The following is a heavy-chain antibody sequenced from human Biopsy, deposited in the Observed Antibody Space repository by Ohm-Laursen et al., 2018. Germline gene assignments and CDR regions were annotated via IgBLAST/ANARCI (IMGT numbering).Heavy chain of an antibody. CDR1: RYTFTTYY. CDR2: INPGGNST. J-gene: IGHJ4*02. V-gene: IGHV1-46*01. CDR3: VLASFDY. Sequence: SAYASCTASRYTFTTYYIHWVRQAPGRGVGWMGIINPGGNSTAYTQNFQGRVTMTWDTSTTTVYMELSSLRSEDTAVYYCVLASFDYWGQGTLVTVSS.